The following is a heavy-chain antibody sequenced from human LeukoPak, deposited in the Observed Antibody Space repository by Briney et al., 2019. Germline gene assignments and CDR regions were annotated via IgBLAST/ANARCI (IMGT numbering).Heavy chain of an antibody. CDR2: IYSGSSST. J-gene: IGHJ4*02. V-gene: IGHV3-53*04. CDR1: GFTVSSNY. D-gene: IGHD6-19*01. Sequence: GGSLRLSCAASGFTVSSNYMSWVRQAPGKGLEWVSVIYSGSSSTYYTDSVKGRFTISRHNSKNTLYLQMNSLRAEDTAVYYCARVGSGWYDFDYWGQRTLHTVSS. CDR3: ARVGSGWYDFDY.